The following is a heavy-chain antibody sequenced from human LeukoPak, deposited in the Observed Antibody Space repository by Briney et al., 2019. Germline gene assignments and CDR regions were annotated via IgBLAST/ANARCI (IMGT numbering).Heavy chain of an antibody. CDR3: ARDSPEPTDLIWGSPGF. CDR1: GFTFSSYG. Sequence: GGSLRLSCAASGFTFSSYGMHWVRQAPGKGLEWVAVIWYDGSNKYYADSVKGRFTISRDNSKNTLYLQMNSLRAEDTAVYYCARDSPEPTDLIWGSPGFWGQGTLVTVSS. V-gene: IGHV3-33*01. J-gene: IGHJ4*02. CDR2: IWYDGSNK. D-gene: IGHD3-10*01.